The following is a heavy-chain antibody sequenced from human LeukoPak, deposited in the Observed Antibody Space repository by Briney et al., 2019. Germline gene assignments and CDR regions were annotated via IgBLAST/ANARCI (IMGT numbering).Heavy chain of an antibody. D-gene: IGHD6-13*01. J-gene: IGHJ5*02. V-gene: IGHV3-11*05. CDR2: IPSSSSFT. Sequence: PGGSLRLSCAASGFTFSEYYMSWIRQAPGKGLEWISYIPSSSSFTTYADSVRGRFTISRDNAKNSLYLQMNSLRDEDTAVYYCARVRGSSSWYDHWAREPWSPSPQ. CDR1: GFTFSEYY. CDR3: ARVRGSSSWYDH.